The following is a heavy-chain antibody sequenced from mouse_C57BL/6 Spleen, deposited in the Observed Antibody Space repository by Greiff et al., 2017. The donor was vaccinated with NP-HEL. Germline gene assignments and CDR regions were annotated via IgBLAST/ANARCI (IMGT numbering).Heavy chain of an antibody. CDR3: TRALSRGFAY. Sequence: VQGVESGAELVRPGASVTLSCKASGYTFTDYEMHWVKQTPVHGLEWIGAIDPETGGTAYNQKFKGKAILTADKSSSTAYMELRSLTSEDSAVYYCTRALSRGFAYWGQGTLVTVSA. V-gene: IGHV1-15*01. D-gene: IGHD3-1*01. J-gene: IGHJ3*01. CDR1: GYTFTDYE. CDR2: IDPETGGT.